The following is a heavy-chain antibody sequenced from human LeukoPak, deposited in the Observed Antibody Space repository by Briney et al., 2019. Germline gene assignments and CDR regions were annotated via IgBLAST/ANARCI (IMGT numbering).Heavy chain of an antibody. D-gene: IGHD4-17*01. J-gene: IGHJ3*02. Sequence: SETLSLTCTVSGGSISSSSYYWGWIRQPPGKGLEWIGSIYYSGSTYYNPSLESRVTISVDTSKNQFSLKLSSVTAADTAVYYCARPNYGDYPHDAFDIWGQGTMVTVSS. CDR1: GGSISSSSYY. CDR2: IYYSGST. CDR3: ARPNYGDYPHDAFDI. V-gene: IGHV4-39*01.